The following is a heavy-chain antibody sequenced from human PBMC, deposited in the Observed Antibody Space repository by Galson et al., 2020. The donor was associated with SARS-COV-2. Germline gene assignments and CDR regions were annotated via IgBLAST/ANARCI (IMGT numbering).Heavy chain of an antibody. J-gene: IGHJ5*02. CDR3: ARAGEAHSGSYWFDP. Sequence: SETLSLTCTVSGGSISSSSYYWGWIRQPPGKGLEWIGSIYYSGSTYYNPSLKSRVTISVDTSKNQFSLKLSSVTAADTAVYYCARAGEAHSGSYWFDPWGQGTLVTVSS. D-gene: IGHD1-26*01. CDR1: GGSISSSSYY. V-gene: IGHV4-39*07. CDR2: IYYSGST.